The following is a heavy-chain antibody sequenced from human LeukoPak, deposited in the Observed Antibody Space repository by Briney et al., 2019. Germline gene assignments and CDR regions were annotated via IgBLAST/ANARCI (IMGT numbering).Heavy chain of an antibody. J-gene: IGHJ4*02. CDR2: MNPNSGNT. D-gene: IGHD1-20*01. Sequence: GASVKVSCKASGYTFTSYDINWVRQATGQGLEWMGWMNPNSGNTGYAQKFQGRVTMTRNTSISTAYMELSSLRSEDTAVYYCAILTRRPKRTFDYWGQGTLVTVSS. CDR3: AILTRRPKRTFDY. V-gene: IGHV1-8*01. CDR1: GYTFTSYD.